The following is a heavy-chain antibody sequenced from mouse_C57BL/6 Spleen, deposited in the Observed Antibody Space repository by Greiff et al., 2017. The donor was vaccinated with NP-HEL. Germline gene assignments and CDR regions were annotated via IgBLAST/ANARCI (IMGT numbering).Heavy chain of an antibody. V-gene: IGHV1-12*01. CDR1: GYTFTSYN. J-gene: IGHJ4*01. Sequence: VQLQQSGAELVRPGASVKMSCKASGYTFTSYNMHRVKQTPRQGLEWIGAIYPGNGDTSYNQKFKGKATLTVDKSSSTAYMQLSSLTSEDSAVYFCARSSYYYGSSYNAMDYWGQGTSVTVSS. D-gene: IGHD1-1*01. CDR2: IYPGNGDT. CDR3: ARSSYYYGSSYNAMDY.